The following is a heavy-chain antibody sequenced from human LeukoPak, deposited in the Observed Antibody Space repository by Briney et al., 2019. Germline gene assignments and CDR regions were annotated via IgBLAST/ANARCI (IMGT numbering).Heavy chain of an antibody. J-gene: IGHJ4*02. Sequence: GGSLRLSCVVSGFSFSDYLMSWVRQAPGKGLEWVANIKKDGSEKYYVDSVKGRFTISRDNSKNTLYLQMNSLRAEDTAVYYCAKDPSSGWYGGGEYWGQGTLVTVSS. CDR1: GFSFSDYL. D-gene: IGHD6-19*01. CDR2: IKKDGSEK. V-gene: IGHV3-7*03. CDR3: AKDPSSGWYGGGEY.